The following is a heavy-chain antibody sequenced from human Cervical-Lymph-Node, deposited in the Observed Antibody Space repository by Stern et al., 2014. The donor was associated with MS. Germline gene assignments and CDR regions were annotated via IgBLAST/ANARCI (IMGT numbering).Heavy chain of an antibody. CDR3: ALSSETSDRWYSLGYDL. J-gene: IGHJ5*02. CDR1: GGTFSKFP. Sequence: QVQLGQSGAEVTKPGSSVKVSCKASGGTFSKFPSSWVRQAPGQGLEWMGGIFPVFGTPTYAQEFRGRVTITEDVSTSTVYMELSSLRSDDTAVYYCALSSETSDRWYSLGYDLWGQGTLVTVSS. CDR2: IFPVFGTP. V-gene: IGHV1-69*01. D-gene: IGHD6-13*01.